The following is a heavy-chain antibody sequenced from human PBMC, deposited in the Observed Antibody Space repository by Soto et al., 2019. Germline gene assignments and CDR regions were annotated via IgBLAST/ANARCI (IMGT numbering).Heavy chain of an antibody. CDR1: GVSISSYY. CDR2: INYSGST. J-gene: IGHJ4*02. CDR3: ARDKITGLFDY. D-gene: IGHD2-8*02. V-gene: IGHV4-59*12. Sequence: PSETLSLTCTVSGVSISSYYWTWIRQPPGTGLEWIGYINYSGSTNYNPSLKSRVTISVDTSKNQFSLKLTSVTAADTAVYYCARDKITGLFDYWGQGTLVTVSS.